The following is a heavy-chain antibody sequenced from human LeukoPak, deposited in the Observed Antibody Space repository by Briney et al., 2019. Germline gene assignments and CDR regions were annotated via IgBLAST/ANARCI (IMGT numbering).Heavy chain of an antibody. CDR2: IKHDGSEK. D-gene: IGHD3-3*01. J-gene: IGHJ4*02. V-gene: IGHV3-7*01. CDR1: GFIFTNYF. CDR3: ATDRGWRTSGYYLYYFEY. Sequence: GGSLRLSCAASGFIFTNYFMSWVRQAPGKGLEWVASIKHDGSEKYYVGSVRGRFTISRDNTMNSLYLQMSSLRAEDTAVYYCATDRGWRTSGYYLYYFEYWGQGTLVTYSS.